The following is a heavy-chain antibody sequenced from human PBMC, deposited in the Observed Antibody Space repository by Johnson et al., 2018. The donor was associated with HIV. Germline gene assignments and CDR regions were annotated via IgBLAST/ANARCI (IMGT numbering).Heavy chain of an antibody. CDR2: ISYDGGNK. V-gene: IGHV3-30-3*01. D-gene: IGHD6-13*01. CDR1: GFTFSSYW. J-gene: IGHJ3*01. CDR3: ASEIYRPRPSSSWYVGDAFDV. Sequence: QVQLVESGGGLVQTGGSLRLSCAASGFTFSSYWMYWVRQAPGKGLEWVAVISYDGGNKYYADSVKGRFTISRDNSKNTLYLQMNSLRAEDTAVYYCASEIYRPRPSSSWYVGDAFDVWGRGTLVTVSP.